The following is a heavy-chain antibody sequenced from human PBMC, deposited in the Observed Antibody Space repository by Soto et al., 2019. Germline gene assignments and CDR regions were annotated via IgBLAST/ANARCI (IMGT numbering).Heavy chain of an antibody. CDR3: AKGRMEGP. V-gene: IGHV3-9*01. D-gene: IGHD1-1*01. CDR2: ITWNSGSI. CDR1: GFTFDDYA. Sequence: EEQLVESGGGLVQPGRSLRLSCAAFGFTFDDYAMHWVRQAPGKGLEWVSGITWNSGSIGYADSVKGRFTISRDNAKNALYLQMNSLRAEDTALYYCAKGRMEGPWGQGTLVTVSS. J-gene: IGHJ5*02.